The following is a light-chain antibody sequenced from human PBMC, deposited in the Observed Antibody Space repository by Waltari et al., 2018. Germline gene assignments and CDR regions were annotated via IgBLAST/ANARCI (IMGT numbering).Light chain of an antibody. Sequence: DIEMTQSPSTVSASVGERVTITCRTSQRISRWLAWYQQKPGKAPKLLISKASTLESGVPSRFSGSGSGTEFTLTISNLQVYDFAIYFCQQYNSYSMWTFGQGTKVEIK. J-gene: IGKJ1*01. CDR3: QQYNSYSMWT. V-gene: IGKV1-5*03. CDR1: QRISRW. CDR2: KAS.